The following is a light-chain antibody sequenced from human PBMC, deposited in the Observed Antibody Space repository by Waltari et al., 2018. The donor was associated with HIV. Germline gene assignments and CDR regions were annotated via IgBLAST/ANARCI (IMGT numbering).Light chain of an antibody. V-gene: IGLV3-21*04. Sequence: SYVVTQPPSVSVVPGETATIMCGGNNIGGNTVFWHQQKPGQAPVVVITYNSDRPPRIPARISGSVSGNTATLTISRVEAGDEADYYCQVWDYDGDHRWVFGGGTTLTVL. CDR1: NIGGNT. CDR3: QVWDYDGDHRWV. CDR2: YNS. J-gene: IGLJ3*02.